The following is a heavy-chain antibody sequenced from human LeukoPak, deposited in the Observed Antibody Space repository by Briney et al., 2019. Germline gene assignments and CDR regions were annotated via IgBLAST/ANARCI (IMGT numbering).Heavy chain of an antibody. CDR2: ISAYNGNT. V-gene: IGHV1-18*01. Sequence: ASVKVSCKASGYTFTIYGISWVRQAPGQGLEWMGWISAYNGNTNYAQKLQGRVTMTTDTSTSTAYMELRSLRSDDTAVYYCARVSRDFWITEGDYWGQGTLVTVSS. D-gene: IGHD3-3*01. CDR3: ARVSRDFWITEGDY. CDR1: GYTFTIYG. J-gene: IGHJ4*02.